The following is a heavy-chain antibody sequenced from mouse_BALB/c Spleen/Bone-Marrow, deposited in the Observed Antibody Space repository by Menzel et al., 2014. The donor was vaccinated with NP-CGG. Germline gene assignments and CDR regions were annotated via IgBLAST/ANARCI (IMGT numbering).Heavy chain of an antibody. CDR2: IDPANGNT. CDR3: ARNGYYVYYYAMDY. J-gene: IGHJ4*01. D-gene: IGHD2-3*01. CDR1: GFNIKDTY. Sequence: EVMLVESGAELVKPGASVKLSCTASGFNIKDTYMHWVKQRPEQGLEWIGRIDPANGNTKYDPKFQGKATITADTSSNTAYLQLSSLTSEDTAVYYCARNGYYVYYYAMDYWGQGTSVTVSS. V-gene: IGHV14-3*02.